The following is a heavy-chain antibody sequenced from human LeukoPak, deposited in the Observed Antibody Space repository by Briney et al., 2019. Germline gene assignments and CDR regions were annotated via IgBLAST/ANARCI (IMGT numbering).Heavy chain of an antibody. V-gene: IGHV1-69*01. J-gene: IGHJ5*02. Sequence: ASVKVSCKASGGAFSSYAISWVRQAPGQGLEWMGGIIPIFGTANYAQKFQGRVTITADESTSTAYMERSSLRSEDTAVYYCARLIPHYYDSSGPNWFDPWGQGTLLTVSS. CDR3: ARLIPHYYDSSGPNWFDP. CDR1: GGAFSSYA. D-gene: IGHD3-22*01. CDR2: IIPIFGTA.